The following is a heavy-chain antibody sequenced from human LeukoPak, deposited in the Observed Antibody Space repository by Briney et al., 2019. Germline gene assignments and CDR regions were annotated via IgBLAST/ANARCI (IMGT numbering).Heavy chain of an antibody. CDR1: GFTFSNYA. V-gene: IGHV3-64*01. Sequence: PGGSLRLSCAASGFTFSNYAIHWVRQAPGKGLECVSAISSIEGRIFYANSVKGRFTISRDNSKNTVFLQMGSLRAEDMAVYYCARARRDCSGGTCYSYYFDYWGQGTQVTVSP. D-gene: IGHD2-15*01. J-gene: IGHJ4*02. CDR3: ARARRDCSGGTCYSYYFDY. CDR2: ISSIEGRI.